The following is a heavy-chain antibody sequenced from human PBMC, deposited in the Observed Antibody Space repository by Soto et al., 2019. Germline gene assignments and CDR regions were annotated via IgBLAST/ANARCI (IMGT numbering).Heavy chain of an antibody. CDR3: AKDSTAATGTAFDS. Sequence: PGGSLRLSCAASGFTFDDYAMHWVRQAPGKGLEWVSGMSWNSVVIGYADSVRGRFTISRDNTKKFLYLQMNSLRPEDTALYYCAKDSTAATGTAFDSWGQGTPVTVSS. D-gene: IGHD6-13*01. CDR1: GFTFDDYA. V-gene: IGHV3-9*01. J-gene: IGHJ5*01. CDR2: MSWNSVVI.